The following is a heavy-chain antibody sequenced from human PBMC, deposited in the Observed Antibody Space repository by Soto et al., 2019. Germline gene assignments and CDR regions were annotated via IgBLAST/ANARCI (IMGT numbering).Heavy chain of an antibody. CDR3: ATPSYSSGWHYFDY. V-gene: IGHV1-24*01. CDR1: GYTLIELS. D-gene: IGHD6-19*01. CDR2: FDPEDGET. J-gene: IGHJ4*02. Sequence: ASGKVSCKVSGYTLIELSMHLVRQAPGKGLEWMGGFDPEDGETIYAQKFQGRVTMTEDTSTDTAYMELSSLRSEDTAVYYCATPSYSSGWHYFDYWGQGTLVTVSS.